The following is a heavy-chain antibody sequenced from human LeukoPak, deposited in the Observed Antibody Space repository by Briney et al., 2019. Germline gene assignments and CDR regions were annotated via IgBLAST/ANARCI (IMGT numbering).Heavy chain of an antibody. D-gene: IGHD5-18*01. CDR3: ARGGGTAMVTPFDY. CDR1: GFTFSSYA. Sequence: PGGSLRLSCAASGFTFSSYAMHWVRQAPGKGLEWVAVISYDGSNKYYADSVKGRFTISRDNSKNTLYLQMNSLRAEDTAVYYCARGGGTAMVTPFDYWGQGTLVTVSS. V-gene: IGHV3-30-3*01. J-gene: IGHJ4*02. CDR2: ISYDGSNK.